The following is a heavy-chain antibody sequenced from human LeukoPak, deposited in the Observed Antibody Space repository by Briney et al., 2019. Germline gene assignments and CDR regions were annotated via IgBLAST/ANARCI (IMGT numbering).Heavy chain of an antibody. CDR1: GGSISSGGYS. CDR3: ARYYGSGSHLFDY. V-gene: IGHV4-61*08. D-gene: IGHD3-10*01. CDR2: IYYSGST. J-gene: IGHJ4*02. Sequence: SQTLSLTCAVSGGSISSGGYSWSWIRQPPGKGLEWIGYIYYSGSTNYNPSLKSRVTISVDTSKNQFSLKLSSVTAADTAVYYCARYYGSGSHLFDYWGQGTLVTVSS.